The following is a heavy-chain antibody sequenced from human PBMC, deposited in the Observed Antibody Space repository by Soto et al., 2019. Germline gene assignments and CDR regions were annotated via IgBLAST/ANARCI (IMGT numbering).Heavy chain of an antibody. V-gene: IGHV3-74*01. CDR3: ARDGWFGNYGMDV. CDR1: GFTFSSYW. CDR2: INSDGSST. J-gene: IGHJ6*02. D-gene: IGHD3-10*01. Sequence: VGSLRLSCAASGFTFSSYWMHWVRQAPGKGLVWVSRINSDGSSTSYADSVKGRFTISRDNAKSTLYLQMNSLRAEDTAVYYCARDGWFGNYGMDVWGQGTTVTVSS.